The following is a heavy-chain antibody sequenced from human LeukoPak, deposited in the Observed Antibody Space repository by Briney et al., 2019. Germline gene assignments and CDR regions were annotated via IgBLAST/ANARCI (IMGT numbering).Heavy chain of an antibody. CDR1: GGSINNYY. Sequence: SETLSLTCTVSGGSINNYYWSWIRQPAGKRLEWIGHIYTGGTTNYNPSLKSRVTMSLDKSKNQFSLNLRSVTAGNTAVYYCARDFRGVIDYWGQGTLVTVSS. CDR2: IYTGGTT. D-gene: IGHD3-16*01. V-gene: IGHV4-4*07. J-gene: IGHJ4*02. CDR3: ARDFRGVIDY.